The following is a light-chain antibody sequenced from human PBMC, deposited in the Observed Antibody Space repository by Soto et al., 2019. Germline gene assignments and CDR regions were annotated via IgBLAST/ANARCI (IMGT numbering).Light chain of an antibody. CDR1: QSVSISY. CDR3: QQFGSSPMT. V-gene: IGKV3-20*01. J-gene: IGKJ5*01. Sequence: EIVLTQSPGTLSLSPGEGATLSCRASQSVSISYLAWYQQKPGQAPRLLLYGASSRATGIPDRFIGSGSGPDFTLTISRLEPEDFSVYYCQQFGSSPMTFGQGTRLEIE. CDR2: GAS.